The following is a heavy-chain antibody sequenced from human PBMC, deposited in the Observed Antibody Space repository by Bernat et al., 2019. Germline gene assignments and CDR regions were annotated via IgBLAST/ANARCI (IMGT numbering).Heavy chain of an antibody. CDR3: VRDRLAAADRFDY. D-gene: IGHD6-13*01. CDR1: GFTFSSYA. Sequence: VQLVESGGGLVQPGGSLRLSCAASGFTFSSYAMHWVRQAPGKGLEWVAVISYDGSNKYYADSVKGRFTISRDNSKNTLYLQMNSLRAEDTAVYYCVRDRLAAADRFDYWGQGTLVTVSS. V-gene: IGHV3-30*01. J-gene: IGHJ4*02. CDR2: ISYDGSNK.